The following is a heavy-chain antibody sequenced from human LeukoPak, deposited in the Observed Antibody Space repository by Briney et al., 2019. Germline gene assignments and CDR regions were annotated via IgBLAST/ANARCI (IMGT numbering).Heavy chain of an antibody. CDR3: CRRPYYGPRWFDP. J-gene: IGHJ5*02. CDR2: IYYSGST. Sequence: SETLSLTCTVSGGSISSSSYYWGWIRQPPGKGLEWIGSIYYSGSTYYNPSLKSRVTIFVDTSKNQSSLKLSSVTGADAAVDYCCRRPYYGPRWFDPWGRGTGALVSS. V-gene: IGHV4-39*01. D-gene: IGHD3-10*01. CDR1: GGSISSSSYY.